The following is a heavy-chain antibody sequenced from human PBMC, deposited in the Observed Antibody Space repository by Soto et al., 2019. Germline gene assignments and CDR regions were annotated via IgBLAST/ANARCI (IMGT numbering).Heavy chain of an antibody. Sequence: EVQLLESGGGLVQPGGSLRLSCAASGFSFSDYAMIWVRQAPGKGLEWVSSINDGGDRTYYADSVKGRFTISRDNTNSTLYLQMNRLRAEDKALDYCAKVSGDIVVVVAATRFDSWGQGALGSVSS. CDR1: GFSFSDYA. V-gene: IGHV3-23*01. D-gene: IGHD2-15*01. CDR2: INDGGDRT. CDR3: AKVSGDIVVVVAATRFDS. J-gene: IGHJ4*02.